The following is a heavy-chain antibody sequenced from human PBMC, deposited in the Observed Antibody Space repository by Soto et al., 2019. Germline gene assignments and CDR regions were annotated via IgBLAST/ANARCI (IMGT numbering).Heavy chain of an antibody. J-gene: IGHJ4*02. V-gene: IGHV3-23*01. Sequence: PGGSLRLSCVVSGFTFSDSFIAWVRQAPWKGLEWLSVMSGDGLTRYALYVTGRCTIYRDNSKKTIYLQMKNLRAEDAAAYYCVKLRTSSFHILPCTGFDCCGQGTHVT. CDR2: MSGDGLT. D-gene: IGHD2-8*02. CDR3: VKLRTSSFHILPCTGFDC. CDR1: GFTFSDSF.